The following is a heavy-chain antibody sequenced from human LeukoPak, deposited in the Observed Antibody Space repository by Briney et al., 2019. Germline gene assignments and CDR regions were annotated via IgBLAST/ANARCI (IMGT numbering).Heavy chain of an antibody. J-gene: IGHJ4*02. V-gene: IGHV3-11*04. D-gene: IGHD3-10*01. CDR2: ISSSGDTI. Sequence: PGGSLRLSCAASGFTVSSNYMSWVRQAPGKGLEWVSYISSSGDTIYYADSVKGRFTISRDNVENSLYLQMNSLRAEDTAVYYCARDLYGSGRFFDYWGQGTLVTVSS. CDR3: ARDLYGSGRFFDY. CDR1: GFTVSSNY.